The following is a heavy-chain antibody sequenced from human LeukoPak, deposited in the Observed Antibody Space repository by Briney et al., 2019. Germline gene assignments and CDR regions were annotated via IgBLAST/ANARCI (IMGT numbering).Heavy chain of an antibody. CDR2: ISSSSSYI. D-gene: IGHD1-14*01. CDR1: GLTFSSYS. Sequence: GGSLRLSCAASGLTFSSYSMNWVRQAPGKGLGWVSSISSSSSYIYYADSVKGRFTISRDNAKNSLYLQMNSLRAEDTAVYYCAREGMGYYFDYWGQGTLVTVSS. V-gene: IGHV3-21*01. J-gene: IGHJ4*02. CDR3: AREGMGYYFDY.